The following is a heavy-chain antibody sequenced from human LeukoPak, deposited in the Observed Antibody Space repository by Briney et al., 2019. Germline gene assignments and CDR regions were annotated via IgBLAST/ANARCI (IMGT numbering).Heavy chain of an antibody. J-gene: IGHJ4*02. Sequence: GGSLRLSCAASGFTFSSYAMSWVRQAPGKGLEWVSAISGSGGYTYYADSVKGRFTISRDNSKNTLYLQMNSLRAEDTAVYYCAKRSYYGSGALDYWGQGTLVTISS. CDR3: AKRSYYGSGALDY. V-gene: IGHV3-23*01. D-gene: IGHD3-10*01. CDR2: ISGSGGYT. CDR1: GFTFSSYA.